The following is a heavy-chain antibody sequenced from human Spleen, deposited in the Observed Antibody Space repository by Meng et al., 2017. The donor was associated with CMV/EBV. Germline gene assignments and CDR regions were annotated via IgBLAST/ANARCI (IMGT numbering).Heavy chain of an antibody. CDR1: GGSISSNGYF. D-gene: IGHD6-13*01. V-gene: IGHV4-39*07. CDR2: FYYTGNT. J-gene: IGHJ4*02. Sequence: SETLSLTCTVSGGSISSNGYFWGWIRQPPGKGLEWIGSFYYTGNTYYNPSLQSRVTISVNTSKNQFSLKLTSVTAADTAVYYCARDPEQTGYSSRGVDYWGQGTLVIVSS. CDR3: ARDPEQTGYSSRGVDY.